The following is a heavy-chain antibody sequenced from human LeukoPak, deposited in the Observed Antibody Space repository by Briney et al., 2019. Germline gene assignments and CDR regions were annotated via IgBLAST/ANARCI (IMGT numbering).Heavy chain of an antibody. J-gene: IGHJ5*02. CDR1: GYTFTSYD. V-gene: IGHV1-2*02. CDR2: INPNSGGT. Sequence: GASVKVSCKASGYTFTSYDINWVRQATGQGLEWMGWINPNSGGTNYAQKFQGRVTMTRDTSISTAYMELSRLRSDDTAVYYCARDGDIVVVPAAPTGWFDPWGQGTLVTVSS. CDR3: ARDGDIVVVPAAPTGWFDP. D-gene: IGHD2-2*01.